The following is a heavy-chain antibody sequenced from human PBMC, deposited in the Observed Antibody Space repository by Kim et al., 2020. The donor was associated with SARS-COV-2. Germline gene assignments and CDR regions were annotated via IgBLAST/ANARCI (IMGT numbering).Heavy chain of an antibody. CDR3: ARETAVAYFYFDY. D-gene: IGHD6-19*01. V-gene: IGHV3-30*01. Sequence: YSGDYVKGRLTISGDNSKNTLYRQMNSLRAEDTAVYYCARETAVAYFYFDYWGQGTLVTVSS. J-gene: IGHJ4*02.